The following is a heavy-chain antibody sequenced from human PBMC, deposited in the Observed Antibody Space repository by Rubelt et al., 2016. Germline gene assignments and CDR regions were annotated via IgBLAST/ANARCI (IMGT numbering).Heavy chain of an antibody. V-gene: IGHV4-39*07. CDR1: GGSISSSSYY. CDR3: ARGGLYSSGACDI. J-gene: IGHJ3*02. Sequence: QLQLQESGPGLVKPSETLSLTCSVSGGSISSSSYYWGWIRQPPGKGLEWLGNILYSGTTHYNPSLQSRVTISVETSKNQFSLKLSSVTAADTAVYYCARGGLYSSGACDIWGQGTMVTVSS. D-gene: IGHD6-19*01. CDR2: ILYSGTT.